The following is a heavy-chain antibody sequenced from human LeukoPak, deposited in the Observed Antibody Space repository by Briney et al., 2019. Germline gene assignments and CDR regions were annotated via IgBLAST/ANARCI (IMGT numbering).Heavy chain of an antibody. CDR1: DGSINSYY. Sequence: SETLSLTCSVSDGSINSYYWNWTRRPSGKGLEWIGYIYYNGNTNYSPSLKSRVTMSVDTSKNLFSLKVSSVTAADTAVYYCARGRSNYYGMDVWGQGTTVTVSS. CDR2: IYYNGNT. CDR3: ARGRSNYYGMDV. J-gene: IGHJ6*02. V-gene: IGHV4-59*01. D-gene: IGHD1-26*01.